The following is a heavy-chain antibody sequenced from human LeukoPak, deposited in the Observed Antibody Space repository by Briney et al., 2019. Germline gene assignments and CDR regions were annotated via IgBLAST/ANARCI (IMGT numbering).Heavy chain of an antibody. J-gene: IGHJ4*02. CDR2: INPNSGGT. CDR3: ARGGYSGYDWAEFDY. V-gene: IGHV1-2*02. CDR1: GYTFTGYY. D-gene: IGHD5-12*01. Sequence: GASVKVSCKASGYTFTGYYMHWVRQAPGQGLEWMGWINPNSGGTNYAQKFQGRVTMTRDTSISTAYMELSRLRSDDTAVYYCARGGYSGYDWAEFDYWGQGTLVTVSS.